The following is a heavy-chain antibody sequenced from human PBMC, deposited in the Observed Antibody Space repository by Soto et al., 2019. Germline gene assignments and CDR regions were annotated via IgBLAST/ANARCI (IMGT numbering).Heavy chain of an antibody. CDR3: ARGSTTVRYWYFDL. J-gene: IGHJ2*01. V-gene: IGHV3-33*01. D-gene: IGHD4-17*01. CDR1: GFTFSSYG. CDR2: IWYDGSNK. Sequence: QVQLVESGGGVVQPGRSLRLSCAASGFTFSSYGMHWVRQAPGKGLEWVAVIWYDGSNKYYADSVKGRFTISRDNSKNTLYLQMNSLRAEDTAVYYCARGSTTVRYWYFDLWGRGTLVTVSS.